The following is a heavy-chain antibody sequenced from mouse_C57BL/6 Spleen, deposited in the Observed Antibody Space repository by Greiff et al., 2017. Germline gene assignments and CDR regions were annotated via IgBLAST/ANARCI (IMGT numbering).Heavy chain of an antibody. Sequence: QVQLQQPGTELVKPGASVKLSCKASGYTFTSYWMHWVKQRPGQGLEWIGNINPSNGGTNYYEKFKSKVTLTVDKSYSTAYMQLSSLTSEDSAVYYCAREGLLRSCFDYWGQGTPLTVSS. J-gene: IGHJ2*01. D-gene: IGHD1-1*01. CDR2: INPSNGGT. V-gene: IGHV1-53*01. CDR3: AREGLLRSCFDY. CDR1: GYTFTSYW.